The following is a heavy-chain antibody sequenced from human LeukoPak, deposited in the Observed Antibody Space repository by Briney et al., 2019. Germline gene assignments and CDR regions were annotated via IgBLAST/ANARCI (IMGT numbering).Heavy chain of an antibody. D-gene: IGHD2-2*01. CDR3: ARDGDIVVVPAAIDY. CDR2: ISGSGGST. CDR1: GFTFSSYA. Sequence: GGSLRLSCAASGFTFSSYAMSWVRQAPGKGLEWVPAISGSGGSTYYADSVKGRFTISRDNSKNTLYLQMNSLRAKDTAVYYCARDGDIVVVPAAIDYWGQGTLVTVSS. J-gene: IGHJ4*02. V-gene: IGHV3-23*01.